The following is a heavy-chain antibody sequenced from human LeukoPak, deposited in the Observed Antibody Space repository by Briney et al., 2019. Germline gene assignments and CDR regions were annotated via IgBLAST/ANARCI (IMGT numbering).Heavy chain of an antibody. CDR3: ARLRGYSYGVLDY. CDR2: IYYSGST. D-gene: IGHD5-18*01. Sequence: PSETLSLTCTVSGGSISSRSQYWGWIRQPPGKGLEWIGSIYYSGSTYYNPSLKSRVTISADTSKNQFSLKVSSVTAADTAVYYCARLRGYSYGVLDYWGQGTLVTVSS. V-gene: IGHV4-39*01. CDR1: GGSISSRSQY. J-gene: IGHJ4*02.